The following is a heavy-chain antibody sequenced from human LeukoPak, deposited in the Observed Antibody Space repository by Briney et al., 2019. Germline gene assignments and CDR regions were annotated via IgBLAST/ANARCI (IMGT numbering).Heavy chain of an antibody. CDR1: GGSFSGYY. V-gene: IGHV4-34*01. J-gene: IGHJ3*02. CDR3: ARHGAEDIVVVPAAPDAFDI. D-gene: IGHD2-2*01. CDR2: INHSGST. Sequence: SETLSLTCAVYGGSFSGYYWSWIRQPPGKGLEWIGEINHSGSTNYNPSLKSRVTISVDTSKNQFSLKLSSVTAADTAVYYCARHGAEDIVVVPAAPDAFDIWGQGTMVTVSS.